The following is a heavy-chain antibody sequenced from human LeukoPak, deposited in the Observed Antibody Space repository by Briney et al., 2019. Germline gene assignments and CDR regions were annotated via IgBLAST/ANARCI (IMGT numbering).Heavy chain of an antibody. Sequence: PSETLSLTCNVSLDSMTDYYWSWIRQPPGKGLEWIGYIYYSGSTNYNPSLKSRVTISVDTSRNQFSLKLSSVTAADTAVYYCARHFDYWGQGTLVTVSS. CDR3: ARHFDY. V-gene: IGHV4-59*08. CDR2: IYYSGST. J-gene: IGHJ4*02. CDR1: LDSMTDYY.